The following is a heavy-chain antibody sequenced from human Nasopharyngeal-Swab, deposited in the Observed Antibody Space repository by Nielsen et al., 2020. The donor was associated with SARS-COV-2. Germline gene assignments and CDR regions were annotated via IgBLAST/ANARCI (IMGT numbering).Heavy chain of an antibody. CDR3: AKEEVPNDY. V-gene: IGHV3-23*01. Sequence: GESLKISCEVSGFNFRNSAMSWVRQAPGKGLEWVSGISISGVTTYYAESVKGRFTISRDNSKNTVYLQMNSLRAGDTAVYYCAKEEVPNDYWGQGNLVTVSS. J-gene: IGHJ4*02. CDR1: GFNFRNSA. CDR2: ISISGVTT.